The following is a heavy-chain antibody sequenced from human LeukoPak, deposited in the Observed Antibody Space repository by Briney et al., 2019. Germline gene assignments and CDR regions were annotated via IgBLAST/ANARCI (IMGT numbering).Heavy chain of an antibody. Sequence: QSGGSLRLSCAASGFTFSSYGTHWVRQAPGKGLEWVAVIWYDGSNKYYADSVKGRFTISRDNSKNTLDLQMNSLRAEDTAVYYCARDRSYDFWSGYSTPDYWGQGTLVTVSS. CDR1: GFTFSSYG. CDR2: IWYDGSNK. V-gene: IGHV3-33*01. CDR3: ARDRSYDFWSGYSTPDY. D-gene: IGHD3-3*01. J-gene: IGHJ4*02.